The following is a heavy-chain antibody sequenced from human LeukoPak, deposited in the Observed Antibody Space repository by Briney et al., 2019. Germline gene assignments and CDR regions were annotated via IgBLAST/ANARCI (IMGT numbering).Heavy chain of an antibody. Sequence: ASVKVSCKASGYTFTSYGISWVRQAPGQGLEWMGWISAYNGNTNYAQKLQGRVTMTTDTSTSTAYMELRSLRSDDTAVYYCARGYCSGGSCHYYYGMDVWGQGTTVTVSS. V-gene: IGHV1-18*01. CDR3: ARGYCSGGSCHYYYGMDV. CDR2: ISAYNGNT. D-gene: IGHD2-15*01. J-gene: IGHJ6*02. CDR1: GYTFTSYG.